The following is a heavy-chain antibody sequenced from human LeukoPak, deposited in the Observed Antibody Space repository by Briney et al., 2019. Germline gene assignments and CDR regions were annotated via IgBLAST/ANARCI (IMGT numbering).Heavy chain of an antibody. J-gene: IGHJ5*02. CDR2: INPNSGGT. CDR1: GYTFTGYY. CDR3: ARERRIAAAVARPNNWFDP. D-gene: IGHD6-13*01. V-gene: IGHV1-2*02. Sequence: GASVKVSCKASGYTFTGYYMQWVRQAPGQGLEWMGWINPNSGGTNYAQKFQGRVTMTRDTSISTAYMELSRLRSDDTAVYYCARERRIAAAVARPNNWFDPWRQGTLVTVSS.